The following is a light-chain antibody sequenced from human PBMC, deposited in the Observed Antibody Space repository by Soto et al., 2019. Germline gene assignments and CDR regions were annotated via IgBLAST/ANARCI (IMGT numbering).Light chain of an antibody. CDR2: GSS. CDR3: QQDGTSPPYS. CDR1: QSGSNNY. V-gene: IGKV3-20*01. Sequence: EVVLTQSPGTLSLSPGERATLSCRATQSGSNNYFAWYQQKPGQAPRLLLFGSSDRATGIPDRFSVSGSGTPFTLTISTLEPEDFAVYYCQQDGTSPPYSFGQGTKLEIK. J-gene: IGKJ2*01.